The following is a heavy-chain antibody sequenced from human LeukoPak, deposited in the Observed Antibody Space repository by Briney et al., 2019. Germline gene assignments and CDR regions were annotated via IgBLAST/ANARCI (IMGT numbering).Heavy chain of an antibody. CDR3: AGNSGYEDY. J-gene: IGHJ4*02. CDR1: GFTFNNYW. D-gene: IGHD5-12*01. Sequence: GGSLRLSCAASGFTFNNYWMQWVRQAPGKGLVWVSRINTDGSRTDYADSVKGRFTISRDNGKNSLYLQMNSLRAEDTAVYYCAGNSGYEDYWGQGTLVTVSS. CDR2: INTDGSRT. V-gene: IGHV3-74*01.